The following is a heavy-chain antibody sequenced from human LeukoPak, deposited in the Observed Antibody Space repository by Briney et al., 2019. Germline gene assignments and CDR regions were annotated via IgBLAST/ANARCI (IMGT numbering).Heavy chain of an antibody. Sequence: SVKVSCKASGGTLSSYAISRVRHPPGPGLELMGGIIPFFCTANFAQEFQGRVTITADESTSTAYMELSSLRSEDTAVYYCARLQPSPLLGYCSGGSRPLGSDAFDIWGQGTMVTVSS. D-gene: IGHD2-15*01. J-gene: IGHJ3*02. CDR1: GGTLSSYA. CDR3: ARLQPSPLLGYCSGGSRPLGSDAFDI. CDR2: IIPFFCTA. V-gene: IGHV1-69*13.